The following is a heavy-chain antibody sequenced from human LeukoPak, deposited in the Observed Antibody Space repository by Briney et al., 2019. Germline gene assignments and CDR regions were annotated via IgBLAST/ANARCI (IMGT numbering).Heavy chain of an antibody. D-gene: IGHD3-3*01. CDR1: GFTFSSYW. V-gene: IGHV3-74*01. CDR3: ARVSYYDFWSGYPTDY. Sequence: PGGSLRLSCAASGFTFSSYWMHWVRQAPGKGLVWVSRINSDGSSTSYADSVKGRFTVSRDNAKNTLYLQMNGLRAEDTAVYYCARVSYYDFWSGYPTDYWGQGTLVTVSS. J-gene: IGHJ4*02. CDR2: INSDGSST.